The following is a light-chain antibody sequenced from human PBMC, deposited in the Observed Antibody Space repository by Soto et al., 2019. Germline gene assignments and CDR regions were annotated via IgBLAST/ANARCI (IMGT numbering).Light chain of an antibody. V-gene: IGLV2-11*01. J-gene: IGLJ1*01. Sequence: QSALTQPRSVSGSPGQSVTISCTGTSSDVGGYNYVSWYQQHPGKAPKLMIYDVSKRPSGVPDRFSGSKSGNTASLTISGLQAEDEADYYCCSYAGSYPYVFGTGTKGTGL. CDR1: SSDVGGYNY. CDR3: CSYAGSYPYV. CDR2: DVS.